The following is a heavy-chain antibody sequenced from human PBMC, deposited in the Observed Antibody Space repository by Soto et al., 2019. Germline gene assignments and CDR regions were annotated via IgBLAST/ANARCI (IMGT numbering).Heavy chain of an antibody. V-gene: IGHV4-61*01. D-gene: IGHD3-16*01. CDR2: IYYSGST. Sequence: PSETLSLTCTVSGGSVSNVSYYWSWIRQPPGKGLEWIGYIYYSGSTNYNPSLKSRVTISVDTSKNQFSLKLSSVTAADTAVYYCARDLGPEVYYYYYGMDVWGQGTTVTVSS. J-gene: IGHJ6*02. CDR1: GGSVSNVSYY. CDR3: ARDLGPEVYYYYYGMDV.